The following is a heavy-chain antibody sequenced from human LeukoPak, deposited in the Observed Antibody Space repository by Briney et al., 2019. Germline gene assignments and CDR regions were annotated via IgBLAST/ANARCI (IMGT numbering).Heavy chain of an antibody. CDR2: IIPIFGTA. CDR1: GGTFSSYA. D-gene: IGHD2-15*01. V-gene: IGHV1-69*06. CDR3: AQTSLGYCSGGSCYPHY. J-gene: IGHJ4*02. Sequence: SVKVSCKASGGTFSSYAISWVRQAPGQGLEWMGGIIPIFGTANYAQKFQGRVTITADKSTSTAYMELGSLRSEDTAVYYCAQTSLGYCSGGSCYPHYWGQGTLVTVSS.